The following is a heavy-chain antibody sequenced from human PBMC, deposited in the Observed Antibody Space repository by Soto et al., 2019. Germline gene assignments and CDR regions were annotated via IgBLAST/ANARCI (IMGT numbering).Heavy chain of an antibody. D-gene: IGHD3-10*01. CDR2: IYYSGST. J-gene: IGHJ5*02. Sequence: ETLSLTCTVSGGSISSYYWSWIRQPPGKGLEWIGYIYYSGSTNYNPSLKSRVTISVDTSKNQFSLKLSSVTAADTAVYYCARAFGVRGVTNWFDPWGQGTLVTVSS. V-gene: IGHV4-59*01. CDR3: ARAFGVRGVTNWFDP. CDR1: GGSISSYY.